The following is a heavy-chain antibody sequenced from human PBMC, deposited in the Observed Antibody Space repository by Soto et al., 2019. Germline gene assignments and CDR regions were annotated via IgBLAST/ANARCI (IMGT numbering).Heavy chain of an antibody. CDR1: GGSISSYY. J-gene: IGHJ4*02. CDR3: ARADLGYCSGGSCYPTYFDY. D-gene: IGHD2-15*01. Sequence: SETLSLTCTVSGGSISSYYWSWIRQPPGKGLEWVGYIYYSGSTNYNPSLKSRVTISVDTSKNQFSLKLSSVTAADTAVYYCARADLGYCSGGSCYPTYFDYWGQGTLVTVSS. V-gene: IGHV4-59*01. CDR2: IYYSGST.